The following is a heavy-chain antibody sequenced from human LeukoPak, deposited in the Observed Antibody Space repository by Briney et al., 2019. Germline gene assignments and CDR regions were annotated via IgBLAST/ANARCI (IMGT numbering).Heavy chain of an antibody. V-gene: IGHV3-21*01. J-gene: IGHJ4*02. CDR3: ARDTFYGGVDY. Sequence: GRSLRLSCTASGFTFGDYAMNWVRQAPGKGLEWVSSISSSSSYIYYADSVKGRFTISRDNAKNSLYLQMNSLRAEDTAVYYCARDTFYGGVDYWGQGTLVTVSS. CDR1: GFTFGDYA. CDR2: ISSSSSYI. D-gene: IGHD4/OR15-4a*01.